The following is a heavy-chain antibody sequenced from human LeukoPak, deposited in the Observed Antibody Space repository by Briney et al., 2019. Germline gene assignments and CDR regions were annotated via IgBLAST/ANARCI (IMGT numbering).Heavy chain of an antibody. Sequence: GRSLRLPCAASGFTFDDYAMHWARQAPGKGLEWVSDISWNSGRIGYADSVKGRFTISRDNPKHSLYLQMNSLRAEDMALYYCAKDMGSGWYENYFDYWAREPWSPSPQ. CDR1: GFTFDDYA. CDR3: AKDMGSGWYENYFDY. V-gene: IGHV3-9*03. J-gene: IGHJ4*02. CDR2: ISWNSGRI. D-gene: IGHD6-19*01.